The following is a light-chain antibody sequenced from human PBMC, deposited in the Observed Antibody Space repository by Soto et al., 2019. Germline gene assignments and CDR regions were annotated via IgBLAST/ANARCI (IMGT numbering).Light chain of an antibody. Sequence: QSSLTQPPSVSGCPGQSVTSSCSGTSSDVGSYNRVSWYQQPPGTAPKLMIYEVSNRPSGVPDRFSGSKSGNTASLTISGLQAEDEADYYCSSFTSSSTYVFGTRTKFTVL. V-gene: IGLV2-18*02. CDR2: EVS. CDR1: SSDVGSYNR. CDR3: SSFTSSSTYV. J-gene: IGLJ1*01.